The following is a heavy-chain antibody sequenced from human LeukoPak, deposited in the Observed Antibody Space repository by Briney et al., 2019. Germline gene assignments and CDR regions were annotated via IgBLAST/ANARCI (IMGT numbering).Heavy chain of an antibody. V-gene: IGHV1-18*01. D-gene: IGHD1-7*01. J-gene: IGHJ4*02. Sequence: ASVKVSCKASGYTFTSYGISWVRQAPGQGLEWMGWISAYNGNTNYAQKLQGRVTMTTDTSTSTAYMELRSLRSDDTAVYYCAREDNWNCAGFHWLWGQGTLVTVSS. CDR3: AREDNWNCAGFHWL. CDR1: GYTFTSYG. CDR2: ISAYNGNT.